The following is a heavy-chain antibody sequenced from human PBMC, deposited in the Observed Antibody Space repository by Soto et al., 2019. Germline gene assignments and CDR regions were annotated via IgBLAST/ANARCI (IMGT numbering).Heavy chain of an antibody. CDR3: GTMDYYDSKEAFDM. CDR1: GGSISSYY. J-gene: IGHJ3*02. Sequence: PSETLSLTCTASGGSISSYYWSWIRQPPGKGLEWIGYIYYSGSTNYNPSLKSRVTISVDTSKNQFSLKLSSVTAADTAVYYCGTMDYYDSKEAFDMWGQGTTVTVSS. D-gene: IGHD3-22*01. V-gene: IGHV4-59*01. CDR2: IYYSGST.